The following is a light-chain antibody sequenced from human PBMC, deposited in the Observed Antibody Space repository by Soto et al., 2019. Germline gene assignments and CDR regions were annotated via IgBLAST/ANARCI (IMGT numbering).Light chain of an antibody. CDR1: SGHSSYA. J-gene: IGLJ2*01. CDR2: LNSDGSH. V-gene: IGLV4-69*01. Sequence: QLVLTQSPSGSASLGASVKLTCTLSSGHSSYAIAWHQQQPEKGPRYLMKLNSDGSHSKGDGIPDRFSGSSSGAERYLTISSLQSEDEADYYCQTWGTGILGVVFGGGTKLTVL. CDR3: QTWGTGILGVV.